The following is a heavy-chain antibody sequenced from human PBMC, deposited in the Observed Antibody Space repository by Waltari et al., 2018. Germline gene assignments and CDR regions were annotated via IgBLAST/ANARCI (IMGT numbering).Heavy chain of an antibody. Sequence: EVQLVESGGGLVQPGGSLRLSCAASGFTFSSYSMNWVRQAPGKGLEWVSYISSSSSTIYYADSVKGRFTISRDNAKNSLYLQMNSLRAEDTAVYYCARSDCSGGSCYSEGFDYWGQGTLVTVSS. D-gene: IGHD2-15*01. CDR2: ISSSSSTI. J-gene: IGHJ4*02. CDR1: GFTFSSYS. V-gene: IGHV3-48*04. CDR3: ARSDCSGGSCYSEGFDY.